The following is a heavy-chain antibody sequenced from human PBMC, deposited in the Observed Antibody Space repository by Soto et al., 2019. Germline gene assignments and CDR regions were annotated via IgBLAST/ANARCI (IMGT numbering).Heavy chain of an antibody. Sequence: EVQLLESGGGLVQPGGSLRLPWAASGFTFSSFAMSWVRQAPGKGREWVSAVSGSGVSTYYADYVKGRFTISRDNSKNTLYLQMYSLRAEDTAVYYCAKEPSYSSGWSPIDYWGQGTLVTVSS. CDR2: VSGSGVST. D-gene: IGHD6-19*01. CDR3: AKEPSYSSGWSPIDY. CDR1: GFTFSSFA. V-gene: IGHV3-23*01. J-gene: IGHJ4*02.